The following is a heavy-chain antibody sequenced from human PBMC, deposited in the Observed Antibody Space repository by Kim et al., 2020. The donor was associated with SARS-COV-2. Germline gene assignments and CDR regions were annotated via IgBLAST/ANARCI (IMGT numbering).Heavy chain of an antibody. D-gene: IGHD3-9*01. CDR2: ISTDKSDT. Sequence: GGSLRLSCAASGFTFSNSWMHWVRQAPGKGLVWVSRISTDKSDTMYADSVKGRFTISRDNAKNTLYLQMNSLRAEDTAVYYCARAAYYNGFDIWGQGAM. J-gene: IGHJ3*02. CDR3: ARAAYYNGFDI. V-gene: IGHV3-74*03. CDR1: GFTFSNSW.